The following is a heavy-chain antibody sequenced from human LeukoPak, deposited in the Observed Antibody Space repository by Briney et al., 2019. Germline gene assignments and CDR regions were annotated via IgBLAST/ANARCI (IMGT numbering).Heavy chain of an antibody. D-gene: IGHD6-6*01. V-gene: IGHV3-13*01. CDR2: IGTDGDT. J-gene: IGHJ4*02. CDR1: GFTFSSYD. Sequence: PGGSLRLSCAASGFTFSSYDMHWVRQATGKGLEWVSAIGTDGDTFYPGSVKGRFTISRDNAENSLYLQMSSLKTEDTAVYYYSDESSSSGYWGQGTLVTVSS. CDR3: SDESSSSGY.